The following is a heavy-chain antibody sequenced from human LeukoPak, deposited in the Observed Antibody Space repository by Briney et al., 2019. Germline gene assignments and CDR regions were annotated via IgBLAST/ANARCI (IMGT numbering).Heavy chain of an antibody. J-gene: IGHJ4*02. Sequence: GGSLRLSCAASGFTFSVYAMSWVRQAPGKGLEWVSVISGSSGNTYYADSVKGRFTISRDNSKSTLYLQMSSLRAEDTAVYYCARGGSSWQIFDYWGQGTLVTVPS. CDR1: GFTFSVYA. D-gene: IGHD6-13*01. CDR2: ISGSSGNT. V-gene: IGHV3-23*01. CDR3: ARGGSSWQIFDY.